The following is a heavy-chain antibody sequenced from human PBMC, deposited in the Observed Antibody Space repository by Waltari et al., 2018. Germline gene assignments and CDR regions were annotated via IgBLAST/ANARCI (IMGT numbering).Heavy chain of an antibody. J-gene: IGHJ4*02. CDR1: GGSFRDYF. CDR2: INHSGST. V-gene: IGHV4-34*01. Sequence: QVQLQQWGAGLLKPSETLSLPCAVYGGSFRDYFWTWIRQPPGKGLGWIGEINHSGSTNYNPSLKSRVAISVDTSKNQFSLKLSSVTAADRAVYYCARRPGWGPYYFDYWGQGTLVTVSS. CDR3: ARRPGWGPYYFDY. D-gene: IGHD3-16*01.